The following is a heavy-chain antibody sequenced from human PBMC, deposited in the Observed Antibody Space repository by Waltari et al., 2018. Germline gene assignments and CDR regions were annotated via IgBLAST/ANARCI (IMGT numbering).Heavy chain of an antibody. CDR1: GFTVTNYY. V-gene: IGHV3-53*01. CDR3: SRGNTASLDY. J-gene: IGHJ4*02. D-gene: IGHD2-21*02. Sequence: HLVESGGGLIQPGGSLRLSCAASGFTVTNYYMSWVRQAPGRGLDGVSVIYSAVTPYYADSVKGRFTISRDTFRNTLYLQMDNLRPDDTAVYYWSRGNTASLDYWGQGTLVTVSS. CDR2: IYSAVTP.